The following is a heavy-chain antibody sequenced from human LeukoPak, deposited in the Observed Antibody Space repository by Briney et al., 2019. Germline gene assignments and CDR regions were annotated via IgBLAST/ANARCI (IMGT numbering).Heavy chain of an antibody. CDR1: GFTFISYT. Sequence: PGGSLLLSCVASGFTFISYTMNWFRQAPGRGLEWVSSISCTSSYIYCADSVKGRFTISRANAENSLYLQMNSLRAGDSAVYYCAREEGYTYGYYFDSWGQGTLVTVSP. J-gene: IGHJ4*02. CDR3: AREEGYTYGYYFDS. V-gene: IGHV3-21*01. D-gene: IGHD5-18*01. CDR2: ISCTSSYI.